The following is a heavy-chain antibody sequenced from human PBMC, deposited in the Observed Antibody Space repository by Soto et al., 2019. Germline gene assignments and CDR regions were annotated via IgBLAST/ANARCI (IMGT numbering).Heavy chain of an antibody. V-gene: IGHV3-30-3*01. CDR1: GFTFISYA. Sequence: QVQLVESGGGVVQPGRSLRLSCAASGFTFISYAMHWVRQAPGKGLEWVAVISYDGSDKYDGDSVKGRSTISRDNSKNALYLQMSSLRAEDTAVYYCARGRSPQWLANSYYHYGMDVWGQGTTVTVSS. CDR3: ARGRSPQWLANSYYHYGMDV. J-gene: IGHJ6*02. CDR2: ISYDGSDK. D-gene: IGHD6-19*01.